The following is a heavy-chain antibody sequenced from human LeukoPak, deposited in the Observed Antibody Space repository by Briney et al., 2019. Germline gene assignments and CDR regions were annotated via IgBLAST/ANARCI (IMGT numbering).Heavy chain of an antibody. D-gene: IGHD3-22*01. CDR1: GFTFSSYW. CDR2: IRYDGSNK. V-gene: IGHV3-30*02. CDR3: AKEGTYYYDSSGLDV. Sequence: PGGSLRLSCAASGFTFSSYWMSWVRQAPGKGLEWVAFIRYDGSNKYYADSVKGRFTISRDNSKNTLYLQMNSLRAEDTAVYYCAKEGTYYYDSSGLDVWGKGTTVTISS. J-gene: IGHJ6*04.